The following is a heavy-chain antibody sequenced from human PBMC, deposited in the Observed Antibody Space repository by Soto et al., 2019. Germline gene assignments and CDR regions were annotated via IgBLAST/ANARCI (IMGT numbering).Heavy chain of an antibody. CDR1: GFTFSSYG. CDR3: AKELDFWSGYLDY. D-gene: IGHD3-3*01. CDR2: ISGSGGST. J-gene: IGHJ4*02. V-gene: IGHV3-23*01. Sequence: EVQLLESGGGLVQPGGSLRLSCAAFGFTFSSYGMSWFRQAPGKGLEWVSAISGSGGSTYYVDSVKGQFTISRDNSKNTLYLQMNSLRADDTAVYYCAKELDFWSGYLDYWGQGTLVTVSS.